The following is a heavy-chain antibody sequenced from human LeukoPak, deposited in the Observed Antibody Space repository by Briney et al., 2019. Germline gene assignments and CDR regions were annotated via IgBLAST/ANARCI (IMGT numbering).Heavy chain of an antibody. Sequence: ASVKVSCKASGGTFSTYGISWMRQAPGQGLEWMGGIIPMSGTADYAQMFQGRITIAADESTSTVYMELSSLTSEDTAVYYCAREYGRGWEPGCFDIWGQGTMVTVSS. CDR2: IIPMSGTA. J-gene: IGHJ3*02. CDR1: GGTFSTYG. D-gene: IGHD4-23*01. V-gene: IGHV1-69*13. CDR3: AREYGRGWEPGCFDI.